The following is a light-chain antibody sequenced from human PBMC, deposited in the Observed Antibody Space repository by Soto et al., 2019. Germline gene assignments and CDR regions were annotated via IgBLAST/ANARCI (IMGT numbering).Light chain of an antibody. Sequence: QSVLTQPPSASGTPGQRVTISCSGSTSNIGGNVVNWYQQLPGTAPKLLIYSNNQRPSGVPDRFSGSKSGPSASLAISGLQSEDEADYYCAAWDDSLNGPVFGGGTKLTVL. V-gene: IGLV1-44*01. J-gene: IGLJ3*02. CDR1: TSNIGGNV. CDR3: AAWDDSLNGPV. CDR2: SNN.